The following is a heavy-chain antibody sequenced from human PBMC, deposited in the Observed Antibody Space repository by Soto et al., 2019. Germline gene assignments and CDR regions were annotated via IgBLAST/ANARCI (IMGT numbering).Heavy chain of an antibody. J-gene: IGHJ6*03. CDR2: ISAYNGNT. CDR3: ARDTETASINFYYYYKDI. Sequence: VKVSCKASGYTFTSYGISWVRQAPGQGLEWMGWISAYNGNTNYAQKLQGRVTMTTDTSTSTAYMELRSLRSDDTAVYYCARDTETASINFYYYYKDIWGKGTTVTVSS. CDR1: GYTFTSYG. V-gene: IGHV1-18*01.